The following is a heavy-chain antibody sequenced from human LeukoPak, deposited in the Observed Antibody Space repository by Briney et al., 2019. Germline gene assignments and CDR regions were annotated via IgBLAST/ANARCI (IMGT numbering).Heavy chain of an antibody. CDR3: ASLTYSGSYHGLRWGTFDY. D-gene: IGHD1-26*01. V-gene: IGHV3-53*01. J-gene: IGHJ4*02. CDR1: GFTVSSNY. CDR2: IYSGGST. Sequence: GGSLRLSCAASGFTVSSNYMSWVRQAPGKGLEWVSVIYSGGSTYYADSVKGRFTISRDNSKNTLYLQMNSLRAEDTAVYYCASLTYSGSYHGLRWGTFDYWGQGTLVTVSS.